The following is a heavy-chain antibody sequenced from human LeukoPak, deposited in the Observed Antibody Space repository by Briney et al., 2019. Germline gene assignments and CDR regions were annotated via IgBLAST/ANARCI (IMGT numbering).Heavy chain of an antibody. V-gene: IGHV4-34*01. D-gene: IGHD2-2*01. CDR2: INHSGST. Sequence: PSETLSLTCAVYGGSFSGYYWSWIRQPPGKGPEWIGEINHSGSTNYNPSLKSRVTISVDTSKNQFSLKLSSVTAADTAVYYCARGRYCSSTSCYGMVDYWGQGTLVTVSS. CDR1: GGSFSGYY. CDR3: ARGRYCSSTSCYGMVDY. J-gene: IGHJ4*02.